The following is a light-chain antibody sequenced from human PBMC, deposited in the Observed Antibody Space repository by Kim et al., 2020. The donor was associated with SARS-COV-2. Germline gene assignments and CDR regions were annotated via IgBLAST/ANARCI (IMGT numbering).Light chain of an antibody. J-gene: IGKJ1*01. CDR3: QQRSAWPGT. V-gene: IGKV3-11*01. CDR2: DAS. Sequence: LSPGERDTLSCRASQSVSSYLAWYQQRPGQAPRLLIYDASNRATGIPARFSGSGSGTDFTLTISSLEPEDFAVYYCQQRSAWPGTFGQGTKVEIK. CDR1: QSVSSY.